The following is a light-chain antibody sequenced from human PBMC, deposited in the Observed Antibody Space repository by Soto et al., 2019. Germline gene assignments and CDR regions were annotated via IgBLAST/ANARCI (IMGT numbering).Light chain of an antibody. Sequence: EIVLTQSPGTLSLSPGERVTLSCRASQSVTSSYLTWYQQKPGQAPRVLLYGASSRATGIPDRFSGSGSGTDFTLTISRLEPEDFAVYYCHQYGSSPPYTFGQGTKLEIK. CDR3: HQYGSSPPYT. CDR2: GAS. CDR1: QSVTSSY. J-gene: IGKJ2*01. V-gene: IGKV3-20*01.